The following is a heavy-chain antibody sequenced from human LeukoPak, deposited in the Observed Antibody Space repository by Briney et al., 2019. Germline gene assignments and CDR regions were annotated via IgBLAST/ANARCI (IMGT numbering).Heavy chain of an antibody. V-gene: IGHV4-61*01. J-gene: IGHJ5*02. Sequence: SETLSLTWTVSGGSVSSGSYYWSWIRQPPGKGLEWIGYIYYSGSTNYNPSLKSRVTISVDTSKNQFSLKLSSVTAADTAVYYCARELVVTPNWFDPWGQGTLVTVSS. CDR1: GGSVSSGSYY. CDR3: ARELVVTPNWFDP. CDR2: IYYSGST. D-gene: IGHD3-22*01.